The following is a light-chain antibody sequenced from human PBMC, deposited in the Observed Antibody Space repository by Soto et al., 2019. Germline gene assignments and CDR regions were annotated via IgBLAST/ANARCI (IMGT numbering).Light chain of an antibody. J-gene: IGLJ1*01. V-gene: IGLV2-14*01. CDR2: DVS. Sequence: QSALTQPASVSGSPGQSITISCTGTSSDVGGYNYVSWYQQHPGKAPKLMIYDVSNRPSGVSNRFSGSKSGNTASLTISGLQAEDEADYYCSSYTSSSTLHWVFGTGTEVTVL. CDR1: SSDVGGYNY. CDR3: SSYTSSSTLHWV.